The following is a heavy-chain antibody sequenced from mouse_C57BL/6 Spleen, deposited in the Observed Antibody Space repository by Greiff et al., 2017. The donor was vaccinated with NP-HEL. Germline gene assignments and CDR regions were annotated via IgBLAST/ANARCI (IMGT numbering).Heavy chain of an antibody. CDR2: ISDGGSYT. CDR3: ARARTDAPITTVVAKDYWYFDV. V-gene: IGHV5-4*03. CDR1: GFTFSSYA. J-gene: IGHJ1*03. Sequence: EVKLVESGGGLVKPGGSLKLSCAASGFTFSSYAMSWVRQTPEKRLEWVATISDGGSYTYYPDNVKGRFTISRDNAKNNLYLQMSHLKSEDTAMYYCARARTDAPITTVVAKDYWYFDVWGTGTTVTVSS. D-gene: IGHD1-1*01.